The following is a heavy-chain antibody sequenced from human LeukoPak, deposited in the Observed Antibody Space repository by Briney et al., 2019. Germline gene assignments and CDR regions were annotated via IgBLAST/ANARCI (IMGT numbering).Heavy chain of an antibody. Sequence: ASVKVSCKASGYTFIDYYIHWVRQAPGQGLEWMGWINPNSGGTNYAQKFQGRVTMTRDTSINSAYMELSRLRSDDTAVYYCARVLGGFSYFEYWGQGTLVTVSS. D-gene: IGHD5-12*01. V-gene: IGHV1-2*02. J-gene: IGHJ4*02. CDR3: ARVLGGFSYFEY. CDR1: GYTFIDYY. CDR2: INPNSGGT.